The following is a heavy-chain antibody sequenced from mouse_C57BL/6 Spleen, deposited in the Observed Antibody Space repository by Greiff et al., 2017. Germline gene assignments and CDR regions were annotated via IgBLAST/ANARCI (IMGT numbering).Heavy chain of an antibody. Sequence: DVKLVESGGGLVKPGGSLKLSCAASGFTFSDYGMHWVRQAPEKGLEWVAYISSGSSTIYYAATVKGRFTISRDNAKNTLFLQMTSLRSEDTAMYYCARGDYYGSSRYFDVWGTGTTVTVSS. V-gene: IGHV5-17*01. CDR3: ARGDYYGSSRYFDV. D-gene: IGHD1-1*01. CDR1: GFTFSDYG. CDR2: ISSGSSTI. J-gene: IGHJ1*03.